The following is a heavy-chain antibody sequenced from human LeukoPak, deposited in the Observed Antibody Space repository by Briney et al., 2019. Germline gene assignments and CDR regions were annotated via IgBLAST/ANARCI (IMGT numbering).Heavy chain of an antibody. D-gene: IGHD3-22*01. CDR1: GFTFSTYA. Sequence: GGSLRLSCAASGFTFSTYAMSWVRQAPGRGLEWVSRISTSGGSTYYADSVKGRFTISRDNSKNTVYLQMNSLRVEDTAIYYCARDDYYDRSGYPGYWGQGTLVTVSS. CDR2: ISTSGGST. CDR3: ARDDYYDRSGYPGY. V-gene: IGHV3-23*01. J-gene: IGHJ4*02.